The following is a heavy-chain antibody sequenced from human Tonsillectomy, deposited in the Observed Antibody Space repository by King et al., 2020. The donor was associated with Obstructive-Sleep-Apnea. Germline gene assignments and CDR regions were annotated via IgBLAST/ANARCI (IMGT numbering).Heavy chain of an antibody. CDR1: GFTVSSYW. CDR2: IKRDGSQK. Sequence: VQLVESGGGLVQPGGSLRLSCAASGFTVSSYWMSWVRQAPGKGLEWVANIKRDGSQKYYVDSVKGRFPISRDNAKNSVFLQMNSLRVEDTAVYYCARVIEAVGSVWGSWGQGTLVTVSS. V-gene: IGHV3-7*03. J-gene: IGHJ5*02. CDR3: ARVIEAVGSVWGS. D-gene: IGHD6-13*01.